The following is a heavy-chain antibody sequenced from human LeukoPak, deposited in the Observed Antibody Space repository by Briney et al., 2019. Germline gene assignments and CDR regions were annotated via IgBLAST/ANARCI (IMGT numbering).Heavy chain of an antibody. D-gene: IGHD3-22*01. CDR2: IVVGSGNT. CDR3: AAAPYYYDSKVGY. V-gene: IGHV1-58*02. CDR1: GFTSTSSA. J-gene: IGHJ4*02. Sequence: ASVKVSCKASGFTSTSSAMQWVRQARGQRLEWIGWIVVGSGNTNYAQKFQERVTITRDMSTSTAYMELSSLRSEDTAVYYCAAAPYYYDSKVGYWGQGTLVTVSS.